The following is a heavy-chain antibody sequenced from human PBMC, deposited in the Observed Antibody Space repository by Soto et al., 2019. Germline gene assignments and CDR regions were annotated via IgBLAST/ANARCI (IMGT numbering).Heavy chain of an antibody. CDR3: ATLEGYYALYKY. Sequence: GASVKVSCKASGYTFTCYDINWVRQATGQGLEWMGWMNPNSGNTGYAQKFQGRVTMTRNTSISTAYMELSSLRSEDTAVYYCATLEGYYALYKYWGQGTLVTVSS. CDR1: GYTFTCYD. D-gene: IGHD3-22*01. J-gene: IGHJ4*02. V-gene: IGHV1-8*01. CDR2: MNPNSGNT.